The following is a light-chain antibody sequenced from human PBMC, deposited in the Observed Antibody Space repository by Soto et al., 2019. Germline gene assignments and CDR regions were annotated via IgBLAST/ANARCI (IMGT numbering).Light chain of an antibody. Sequence: DLQMTQSPSSLSASVGDRVTITCQASKDITNSLNWYQHKAGEAPKFLIYDASNLETGVPSRFSGSGSGTDFTLPISSLQPEDIATYYCQQYSNLPITFGQGTRLEIK. CDR1: KDITNS. CDR3: QQYSNLPIT. CDR2: DAS. V-gene: IGKV1-33*01. J-gene: IGKJ5*01.